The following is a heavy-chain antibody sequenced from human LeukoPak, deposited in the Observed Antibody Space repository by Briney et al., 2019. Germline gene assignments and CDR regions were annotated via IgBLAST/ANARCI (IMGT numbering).Heavy chain of an antibody. D-gene: IGHD6-13*01. V-gene: IGHV4-61*02. J-gene: IGHJ2*01. CDR2: IYTSGST. Sequence: SQTLSLTCTVSGGSISSGSYYWSWIRQPAGKGLEWIGRIYTSGSTNYNPSLKSRVAISVDTSKNQFSLKLSSVTAADTAVYYCALSSPDWYFDLWGRGTLVTVSS. CDR1: GGSISSGSYY. CDR3: ALSSPDWYFDL.